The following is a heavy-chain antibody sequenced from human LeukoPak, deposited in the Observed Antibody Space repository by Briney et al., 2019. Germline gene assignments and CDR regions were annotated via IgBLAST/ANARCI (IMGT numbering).Heavy chain of an antibody. CDR2: MNPNSGNT. Sequence: ASVKVSCKASGYTFTSYDINWVRQATGQGLEWMGWMNPNSGNTGYAQKFQGRVTMTRDTSTSTVYMELSSLRSEDTAVYYCARDCSGGSCYSSYAFDIWGQGTMVTVSS. CDR3: ARDCSGGSCYSSYAFDI. J-gene: IGHJ3*02. D-gene: IGHD2-15*01. CDR1: GYTFTSYD. V-gene: IGHV1-8*02.